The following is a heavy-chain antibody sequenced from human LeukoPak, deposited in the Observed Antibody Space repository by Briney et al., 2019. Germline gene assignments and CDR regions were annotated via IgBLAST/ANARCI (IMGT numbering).Heavy chain of an antibody. CDR2: IWYDGSNK. CDR3: AKDPFSAARYNWFDP. D-gene: IGHD6-13*01. V-gene: IGHV3-33*06. J-gene: IGHJ5*02. CDR1: GFTFSSYG. Sequence: GGSLRLSCAASGFTFSSYGMHWVRQAPGKGLEWVAVIWYDGSNKYYADSVKGRFTISRDNSKNTLYLQMNSLRAEDTAVYYCAKDPFSAARYNWFDPWGQGTLVTVSS.